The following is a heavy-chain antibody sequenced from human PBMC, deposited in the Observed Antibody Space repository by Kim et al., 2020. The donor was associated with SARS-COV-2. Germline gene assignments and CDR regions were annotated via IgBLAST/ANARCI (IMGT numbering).Heavy chain of an antibody. V-gene: IGHV3-15*01. D-gene: IGHD2-2*01. Sequence: VKGRFTISRDDSKNTLYLQMNSLKTEDTAVYYCTTAVVAEYYYYYYGMDVWGQGTTVTVSS. CDR3: TTAVVAEYYYYYYGMDV. J-gene: IGHJ6*02.